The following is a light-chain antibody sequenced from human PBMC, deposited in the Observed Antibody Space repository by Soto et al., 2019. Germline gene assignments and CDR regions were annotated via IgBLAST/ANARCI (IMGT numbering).Light chain of an antibody. V-gene: IGLV2-14*01. CDR3: SSYSSSSTLYV. CDR1: SSDVGGYDH. CDR2: EVD. Sequence: QSVLTQPASVSGSPGQSITISCSGTSSDVGGYDHVSWYQQHPGKGPKLIIHEVDHRPSGVSLRFSGSRSGDTASLTISGLHPEDEADYYCSSYSSSSTLYVFGTGTKVTVL. J-gene: IGLJ1*01.